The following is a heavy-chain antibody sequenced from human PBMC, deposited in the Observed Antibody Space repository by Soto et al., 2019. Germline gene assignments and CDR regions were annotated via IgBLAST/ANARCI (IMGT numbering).Heavy chain of an antibody. CDR2: INPNSGGT. Sequence: ASVKVSCKASGYTFSDDYIHWVRQAPGQGLERMGWINPNSGGTKYAPKFQGGVTMTRDTSITTAYMELSRLRSGDTAVYYCAREPATAKPEGVDFWGQGTLVTVSS. CDR3: AREPATAKPEGVDF. J-gene: IGHJ4*02. D-gene: IGHD1-1*01. CDR1: GYTFSDDY. V-gene: IGHV1-2*02.